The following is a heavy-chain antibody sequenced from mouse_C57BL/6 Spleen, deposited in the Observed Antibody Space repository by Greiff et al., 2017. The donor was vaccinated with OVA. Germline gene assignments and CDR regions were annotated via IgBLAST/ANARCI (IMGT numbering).Heavy chain of an antibody. D-gene: IGHD1-1*01. J-gene: IGHJ2*01. CDR2: INPNNGGT. CDR1: GYTFTDYY. Sequence: EVQLQQSGPELVKPGASVKISCKASGYTFTDYYMNWVKQSHGKSLEWIGDINPNNGGTSYNQKFKGKATLTVDKSSSTAYMELRSLTSEDSAVYDCARRGYYGSSWGFDYWGQGTTLTVSA. V-gene: IGHV1-26*01. CDR3: ARRGYYGSSWGFDY.